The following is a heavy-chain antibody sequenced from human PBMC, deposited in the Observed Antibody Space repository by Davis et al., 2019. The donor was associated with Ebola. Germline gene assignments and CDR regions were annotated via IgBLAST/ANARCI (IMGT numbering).Heavy chain of an antibody. CDR2: ISSSSTYI. D-gene: IGHD2-21*01. J-gene: IGHJ4*02. V-gene: IGHV3-21*01. CDR1: GFTFSNNN. Sequence: PGGSLRLSCAASGFTFSNNNMNWVRQAPGKGLEWVSSISSSSTYIYYADSVKGRFTISRDNAKNSLYLHMDSLRAEDAALYYCAREVYCGDGCYSVTFDYWGQGALVTVSS. CDR3: AREVYCGDGCYSVTFDY.